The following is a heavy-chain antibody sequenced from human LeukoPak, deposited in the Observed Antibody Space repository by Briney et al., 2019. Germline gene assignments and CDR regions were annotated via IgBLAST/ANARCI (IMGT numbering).Heavy chain of an antibody. V-gene: IGHV4-34*01. CDR3: ARVTGAGFDY. CDR2: INHSGST. Sequence: SETLSLTCAVYGGSFSGYYWSWIRQPPGKGLEWIGEINHSGSTNYNPSLKSRVTISVDTSKNQFSLKLSSVTAADTAVYYYARVTGAGFDYWGQGTLVTVSS. J-gene: IGHJ4*02. D-gene: IGHD3-10*01. CDR1: GGSFSGYY.